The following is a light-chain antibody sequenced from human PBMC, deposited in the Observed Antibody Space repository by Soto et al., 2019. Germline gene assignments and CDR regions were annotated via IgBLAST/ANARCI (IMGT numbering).Light chain of an antibody. CDR3: QQYNNWPQVT. J-gene: IGKJ4*01. CDR2: GAS. CDR1: QSVSSN. Sequence: EIVMTQSPATLSVSPGERATLSCRASQSVSSNLAWYQQKPGQAPRLLIYGASTRATGIPARFSGSGSGTEFTLTISSLRSEDFAVYYCQQYNNWPQVTFGGGTKVEIK. V-gene: IGKV3-15*01.